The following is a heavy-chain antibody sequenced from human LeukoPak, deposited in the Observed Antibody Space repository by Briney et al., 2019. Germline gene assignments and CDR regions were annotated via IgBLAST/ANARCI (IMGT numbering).Heavy chain of an antibody. CDR1: GFTFSTYA. J-gene: IGHJ4*02. Sequence: PGGSLRLSCAAYGFTFSTYAMNWVRQAPGKGLEWVSAFSGSGGSTYYADSVKGRFTISRDNSKNTLYLQMNSLRAEDTAVYYCAKGSYSGFSARADYWGQGTLVTVSS. D-gene: IGHD5-12*01. CDR2: FSGSGGST. V-gene: IGHV3-23*01. CDR3: AKGSYSGFSARADY.